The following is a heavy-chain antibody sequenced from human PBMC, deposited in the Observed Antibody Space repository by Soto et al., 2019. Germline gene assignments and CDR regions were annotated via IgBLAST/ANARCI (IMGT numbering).Heavy chain of an antibody. Sequence: SCATLVNPTPTLTLTCTFSGFSMNTTGVGVGWIRQPPGKALECLAVIHWNDYKRYRPSLNRRLSITKDTSNNQVVLTMANMDPVDTATYYCAHRLSESIILPILLPFGYCGRRSLVAVSS. V-gene: IGHV2-5*01. CDR2: IHWNDYK. D-gene: IGHD2-21*01. J-gene: IGHJ4*01. CDR3: AHRLSESIILPILLPFGY. CDR1: GFSMNTTGVG.